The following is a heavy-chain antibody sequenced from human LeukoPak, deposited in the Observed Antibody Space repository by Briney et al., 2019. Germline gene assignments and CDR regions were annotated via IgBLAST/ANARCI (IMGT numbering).Heavy chain of an antibody. CDR3: ARNLAYCGGDCYSPFDY. J-gene: IGHJ4*02. D-gene: IGHD2-21*02. Sequence: SVKVSCKASGGTFSSYAINWVRQAPGQGLEWMGRIIPIFGTANYAQKFQGRVTITTDESTSTAYMELSSLRSEDTAVYYCARNLAYCGGDCYSPFDYWGQGTLVTVSS. CDR2: IIPIFGTA. V-gene: IGHV1-69*05. CDR1: GGTFSSYA.